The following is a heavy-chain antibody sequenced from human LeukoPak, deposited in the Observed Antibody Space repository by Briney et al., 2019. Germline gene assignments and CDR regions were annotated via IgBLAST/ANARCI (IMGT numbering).Heavy chain of an antibody. V-gene: IGHV1-69*01. J-gene: IGHJ4*02. CDR3: AASGYSYGRYYFDY. D-gene: IGHD5-18*01. Sequence: GASVKVSCKASGGTFSSYAISWVRQAPGQGLEWMGGIIPIFGTANYAQKFQGRVTITADESTSTAYMELSSLRSEDTAVYYCAASGYSYGRYYFDYWGQGTLVTVSS. CDR2: IIPIFGTA. CDR1: GGTFSSYA.